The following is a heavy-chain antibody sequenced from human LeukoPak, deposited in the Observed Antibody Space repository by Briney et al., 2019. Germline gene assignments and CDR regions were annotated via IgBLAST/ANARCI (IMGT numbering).Heavy chain of an antibody. CDR3: ARDQTAGYSDY. Sequence: PGGSLRLSCEASGFTFRNYDMHGVRQAPGKGLEWVAVISRDGTNKYYADSVKGRFTISRDNSKNTVYLQMNSQSAEDTAVYYCARDQTAGYSDYWGQGTLVTVSS. V-gene: IGHV3-30*03. CDR2: ISRDGTNK. CDR1: GFTFRNYD. D-gene: IGHD3-22*01. J-gene: IGHJ4*02.